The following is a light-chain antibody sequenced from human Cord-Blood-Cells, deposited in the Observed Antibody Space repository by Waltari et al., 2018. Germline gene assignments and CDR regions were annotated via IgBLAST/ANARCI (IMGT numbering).Light chain of an antibody. CDR3: QQYYSTPYS. J-gene: IGKJ2*03. CDR2: CAS. CDR1: QSVLYSSNNQNN. Sequence: DIVMTQSPDTLAVSLGERVTLNCKSSQSVLYSSNNQNNLAWYQRKPGQPPKLRIYCASTRESWVPDRFSGSGCGRDFTLTISSLQAEDVAVYYCQQYYSTPYSFCQVTKLEIK. V-gene: IGKV4-1*01.